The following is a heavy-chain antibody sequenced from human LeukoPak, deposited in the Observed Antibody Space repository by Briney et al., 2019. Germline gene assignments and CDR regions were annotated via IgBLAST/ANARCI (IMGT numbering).Heavy chain of an antibody. CDR2: ISGHNGNT. Sequence: ASVKVSCKPAGYTFTSYGITWVRQAPGQGPEWMGWISGHNGNTHYAQKFQGRVTMSTDTSTSTAYMELRSLTSDDTAVYYCARDNSGGSWSWFDPWGQGTLVTVSP. D-gene: IGHD6-13*01. CDR1: GYTFTSYG. V-gene: IGHV1-18*01. J-gene: IGHJ5*02. CDR3: ARDNSGGSWSWFDP.